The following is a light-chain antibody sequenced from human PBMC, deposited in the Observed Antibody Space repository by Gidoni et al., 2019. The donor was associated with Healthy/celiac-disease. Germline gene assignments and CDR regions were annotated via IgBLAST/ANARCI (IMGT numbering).Light chain of an antibody. Sequence: DIVMTQSPDSLAVSLGERATINCKSSQSVLYSSNNKNYLAWYQQKPGQPPKLLIYLASTRESGVPDRFSGSGSGTDFTLTISSLQAEDVAVSYCQQYYSTPWTFGQGTKVEIK. V-gene: IGKV4-1*01. CDR2: LAS. J-gene: IGKJ1*01. CDR3: QQYYSTPWT. CDR1: QSVLYSSNNKNY.